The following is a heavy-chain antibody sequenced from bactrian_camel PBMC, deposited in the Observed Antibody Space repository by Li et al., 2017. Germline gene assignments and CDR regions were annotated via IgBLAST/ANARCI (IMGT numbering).Heavy chain of an antibody. CDR1: GFTFSNYY. CDR3: ARQGSSFGIDY. Sequence: VQLVESGGGLVQPGGSLRLSCAASGFTFSNYYMSWVRQAPGKGLEWVSSIWSITYYADSVKGRFTISRDNAKNTLYLELNSLETDDTAMYYCARQGSSFGIDYWGQGTQVTVS. J-gene: IGHJ4*01. D-gene: IGHD6*01. V-gene: IGHV3-2*01. CDR2: IWSIT.